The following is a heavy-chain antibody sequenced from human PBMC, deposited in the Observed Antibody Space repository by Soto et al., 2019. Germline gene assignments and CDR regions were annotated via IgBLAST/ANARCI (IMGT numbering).Heavy chain of an antibody. CDR3: ARDLPYYDFRCGFLREVYNWFDP. V-gene: IGHV1-18*01. CDR1: GYTFTSYG. J-gene: IGHJ5*02. Sequence: ASVKVSCKASGYTFTSYGISWVRQAPGQGLEWMGWISAYNGNTNYAQKHQGRVTMTTDTSTSTAYMELRSLRSDNTAVYYCARDLPYYDFRCGFLREVYNWFDPWGQGTLVTVSS. D-gene: IGHD3-3*01. CDR2: ISAYNGNT.